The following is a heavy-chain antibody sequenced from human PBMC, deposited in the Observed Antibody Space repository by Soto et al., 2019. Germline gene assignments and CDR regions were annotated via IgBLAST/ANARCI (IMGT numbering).Heavy chain of an antibody. D-gene: IGHD4-17*01. CDR3: ARAIPFYVDYWYFDL. CDR2: IYYSGST. J-gene: IGHJ2*01. CDR1: GGSVSSGSYY. Sequence: QVQLQESGPGLVKPSETLSLTCTVSGGSVSSGSYYWSWIRQPPGKGLEWIGYIYYSGSTNYNPSLKTRVTISVDTSKNQFSLKLSSVIAADTAVYYCARAIPFYVDYWYFDLWGRGTLVTVSS. V-gene: IGHV4-61*01.